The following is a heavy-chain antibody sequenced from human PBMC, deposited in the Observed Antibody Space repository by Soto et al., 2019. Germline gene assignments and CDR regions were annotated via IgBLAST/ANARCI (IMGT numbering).Heavy chain of an antibody. Sequence: GGSLRISCAASGFTFSSYWMHWVRQDPGKGLVWVSRINSDGSSTSYADSVKGRFTISRDNAKNTLYLQMNSLRAEDTAVYYCARGGYFDWLLAPPPYYYYYGMDVWGQGTTVTVSS. J-gene: IGHJ6*02. CDR3: ARGGYFDWLLAPPPYYYYYGMDV. CDR1: GFTFSSYW. CDR2: INSDGSST. D-gene: IGHD3-9*01. V-gene: IGHV3-74*01.